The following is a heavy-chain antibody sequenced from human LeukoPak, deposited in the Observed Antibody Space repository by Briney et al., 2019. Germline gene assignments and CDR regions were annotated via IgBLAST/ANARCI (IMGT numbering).Heavy chain of an antibody. CDR2: ISNSGSTM. V-gene: IGHV3-48*04. CDR3: AREGVSTVTSILVVISFDY. J-gene: IGHJ4*02. CDR1: GFTFNSYS. D-gene: IGHD3-22*01. Sequence: GGSLILSCAVSGFTFNSYSMNWVRQAPGKGLEWVSYISNSGSTMYYADSVKGRFTISRDNAKNSLYLQMNSLRPEDTAIYYCAREGVSTVTSILVVISFDYWGQGALVTVSS.